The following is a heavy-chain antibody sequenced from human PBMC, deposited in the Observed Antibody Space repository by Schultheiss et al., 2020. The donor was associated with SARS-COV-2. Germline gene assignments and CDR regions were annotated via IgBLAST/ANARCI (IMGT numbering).Heavy chain of an antibody. D-gene: IGHD2-2*01. J-gene: IGHJ3*02. CDR2: ISAYNGNT. V-gene: IGHV1-18*01. Sequence: ASVKVSCKASGYTFTSYGISWVRQAPGQGLEWMGWISAYNGNTNYAQKLQGRVTITADESTSTAYMELSSLRSEDTAVYYCASPGRAGVVPAAIGAFDIWGQGTMVTVS. CDR1: GYTFTSYG. CDR3: ASPGRAGVVPAAIGAFDI.